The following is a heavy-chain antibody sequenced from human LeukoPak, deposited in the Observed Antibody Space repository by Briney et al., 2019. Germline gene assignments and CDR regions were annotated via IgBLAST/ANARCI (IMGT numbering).Heavy chain of an antibody. V-gene: IGHV3-53*01. CDR3: ARGSAVTANNFDF. J-gene: IGHJ4*02. D-gene: IGHD4-11*01. CDR2: IYSGGST. Sequence: GGSLRLSCAVSGFIVRHNYMSWVRQAPGKGLEWISVIYSGGSTDYADSVKGRFNISIDNSKNTLYLQMHSLRAEDTAVYYCARGSAVTANNFDFWGQGTLVTVSS. CDR1: GFIVRHNY.